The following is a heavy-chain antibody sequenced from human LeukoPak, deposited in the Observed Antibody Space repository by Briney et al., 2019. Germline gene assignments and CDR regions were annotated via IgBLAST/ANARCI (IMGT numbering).Heavy chain of an antibody. CDR2: IKEDGSEK. V-gene: IGHV3-7*01. J-gene: IGHJ4*02. D-gene: IGHD6-6*01. CDR3: TRGDSSSKIDY. Sequence: EXVANIKEDGSEKYYVDSVKGRFTISRDNAKNSLNLQMDSLRVEDTAVYYCTRGDSSSKIDYWGQGTLVTVSS.